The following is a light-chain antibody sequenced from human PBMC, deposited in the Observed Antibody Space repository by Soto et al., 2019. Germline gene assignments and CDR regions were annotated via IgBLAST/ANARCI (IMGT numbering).Light chain of an antibody. Sequence: EIVMTQSPATLSVSAGERATLSCSARQSFRSNLAWYQQKPGQAPRLLIYGASTRATGIPARFSGSGSGTECTLTISSLQSEDFAVYYCQRYNNLPPRTFGQGTQVAIK. CDR2: GAS. V-gene: IGKV3-15*01. CDR3: QRYNNLPPRT. CDR1: QSFRSN. J-gene: IGKJ1*01.